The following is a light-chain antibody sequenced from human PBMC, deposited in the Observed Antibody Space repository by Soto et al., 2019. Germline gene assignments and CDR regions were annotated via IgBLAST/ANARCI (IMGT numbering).Light chain of an antibody. J-gene: IGKJ2*01. CDR2: GAP. CDR1: HSIHSSF. V-gene: IGKV3-20*01. CDR3: PRYDTSPYT. Sequence: EVVLTQSPGTLSLSPGERASLSCRASHSIHSSFLAWYQQKPGQAPRLLIYGAPSRATDIPDRFSGGGSGTDFTLSVSRLEPEDFAVYYCPRYDTSPYTFGQGTKLEI.